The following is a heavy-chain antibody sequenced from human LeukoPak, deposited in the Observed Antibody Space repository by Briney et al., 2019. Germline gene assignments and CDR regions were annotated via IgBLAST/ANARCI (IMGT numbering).Heavy chain of an antibody. Sequence: GGSLRLSCAASGFTFDDYAMHWVRQAPGKGLDWVSLISGDGGSTYYADSVKGRFTISRDNSKNSLYLQMNSLRTEDTALYYCAKDIDYGDYGSCFDYWGQGTLVTVSS. J-gene: IGHJ4*02. CDR1: GFTFDDYA. D-gene: IGHD4-17*01. CDR3: AKDIDYGDYGSCFDY. V-gene: IGHV3-43*02. CDR2: ISGDGGST.